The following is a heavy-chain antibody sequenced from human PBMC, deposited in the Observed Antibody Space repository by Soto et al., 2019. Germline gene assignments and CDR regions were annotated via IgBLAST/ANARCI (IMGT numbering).Heavy chain of an antibody. J-gene: IGHJ5*02. CDR3: ALATIEPVAYKWFDT. Sequence: SVKVSCKAAGGTFSSYAIHWVRQAPGQGLEWMGGIIPIFGTANYAQKLQGRVTITADKSTSTAYMELSSLRSEDTAVYYCALATIEPVAYKWFDTWGQGTLVTVSS. CDR1: GGTFSSYA. V-gene: IGHV1-69*06. CDR2: IIPIFGTA. D-gene: IGHD5-12*01.